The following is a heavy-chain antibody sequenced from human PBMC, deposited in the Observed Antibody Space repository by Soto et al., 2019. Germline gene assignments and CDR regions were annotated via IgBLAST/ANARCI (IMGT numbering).Heavy chain of an antibody. CDR3: ANVIRTRSPPEY. V-gene: IGHV1-2*02. Sequence: ASVKVSCKSFGYTFIAYYLHWVRQAPGQGLEWMGWINPNSGGTNYAQKFQGRVTMTRDTSISTAYMELSRLTSDDTAVYYCANVIRTRSPPEYWGQGTWVTVSS. CDR1: GYTFIAYY. CDR2: INPNSGGT. J-gene: IGHJ4*02.